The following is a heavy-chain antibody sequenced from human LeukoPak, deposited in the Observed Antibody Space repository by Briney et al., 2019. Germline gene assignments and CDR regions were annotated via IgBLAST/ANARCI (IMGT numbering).Heavy chain of an antibody. D-gene: IGHD4-23*01. CDR3: TRNYGGNWFDP. CDR2: IYSGGST. Sequence: PGGSLRLSCAASGFTASSNYMSWVRQAPGKGLEWVSVIYSGGSTYYAGSVKGRFTISRDNSNNTLYLQMNSLRAEDTAVYYCTRNYGGNWFDPWGQGTLVTVSS. V-gene: IGHV3-53*01. J-gene: IGHJ5*02. CDR1: GFTASSNY.